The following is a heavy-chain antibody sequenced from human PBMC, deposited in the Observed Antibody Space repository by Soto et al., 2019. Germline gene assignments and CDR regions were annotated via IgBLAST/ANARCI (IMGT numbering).Heavy chain of an antibody. D-gene: IGHD3-22*01. J-gene: IGHJ5*02. CDR2: IWYDGSNK. Sequence: GGSLRLYCAASGFTFSSYGMHWVRQAPGKGLEWVAVIWYDGSNKYYADSVKGRFTISRDNSKNTLYLQMNSLRAEDTAVYYCARDXYYDSSGYYTTLGPFDPWGQGTLVTVSS. CDR3: ARDXYYDSSGYYTTLGPFDP. V-gene: IGHV3-33*01. CDR1: GFTFSSYG.